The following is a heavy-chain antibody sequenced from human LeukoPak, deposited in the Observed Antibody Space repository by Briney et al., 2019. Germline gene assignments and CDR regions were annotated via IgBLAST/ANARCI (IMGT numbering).Heavy chain of an antibody. Sequence: SETLSLTCAVSGASMNTHYWSWIRQPPGKGLEWIGRIYTSGSPDYNPSLRSRVTISVDTSKNQFSLKLSSVTAADTAVYYCARLSIAAAEYTFDYWGQGTLVTVSS. D-gene: IGHD6-13*01. CDR2: IYTSGSP. V-gene: IGHV4-4*08. J-gene: IGHJ4*02. CDR1: GASMNTHY. CDR3: ARLSIAAAEYTFDY.